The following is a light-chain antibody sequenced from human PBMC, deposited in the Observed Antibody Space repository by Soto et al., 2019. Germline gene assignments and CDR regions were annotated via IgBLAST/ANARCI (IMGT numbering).Light chain of an antibody. CDR3: QQRKYWPPLT. Sequence: EIVLTQSPATLSLSPGERATLSCRASHSVNSYLAWYQHTPGQAPRLLIYDASNRAAGIPARFSGSGSGTDFTLTISSLEPEDFAIYYCQQRKYWPPLTFGGGTTVEIK. J-gene: IGKJ4*01. CDR1: HSVNSY. V-gene: IGKV3-11*01. CDR2: DAS.